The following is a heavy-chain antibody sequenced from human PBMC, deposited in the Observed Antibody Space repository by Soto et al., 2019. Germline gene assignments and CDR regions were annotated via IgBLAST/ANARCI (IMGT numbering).Heavy chain of an antibody. CDR3: ARERGRWLQFIDGMDV. Sequence: GGSLRLSCAASGFTFSSYGMHWVRQAPGKGLEWVAVIWYDGSNKYYADSVKGRFTISRDNSKNTLYLQMNSLRAEDTAVYSCARERGRWLQFIDGMDVWGQGTTVTVSS. CDR2: IWYDGSNK. J-gene: IGHJ6*02. D-gene: IGHD5-12*01. V-gene: IGHV3-33*01. CDR1: GFTFSSYG.